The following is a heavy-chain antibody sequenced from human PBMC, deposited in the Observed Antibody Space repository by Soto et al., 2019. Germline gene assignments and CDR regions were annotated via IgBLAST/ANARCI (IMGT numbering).Heavy chain of an antibody. CDR2: IYYSGST. CDR3: ARERLRGRWFDP. V-gene: IGHV4-30-4*01. Sequence: SETLSLSCTVSGVSISSGDYYWSWIRQPPGKGLEWIGYIYYSGSTYYNPSLKSRVTISVDTSKNQFSLKLSSVTAADTAVYYCARERLRGRWFDPWGQGTLVTVSS. CDR1: GVSISSGDYY. J-gene: IGHJ5*02. D-gene: IGHD3-16*01.